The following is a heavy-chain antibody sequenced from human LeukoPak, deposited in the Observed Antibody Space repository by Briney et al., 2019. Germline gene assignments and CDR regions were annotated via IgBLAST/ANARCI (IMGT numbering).Heavy chain of an antibody. J-gene: IGHJ4*02. CDR2: IYYSGRT. D-gene: IGHD1-7*01. Sequence: SETLSLTCTVSGGSISSSSYYWGWIRQPPGKGLEWIGSIYYSGRTYYNPSLKSRVTISVDTSKNQFSLKLSSVTAADTAVYYCAKDERNWNYNLASQTYDWGQGTLVTVSS. CDR3: AKDERNWNYNLASQTYD. V-gene: IGHV4-39*07. CDR1: GGSISSSSYY.